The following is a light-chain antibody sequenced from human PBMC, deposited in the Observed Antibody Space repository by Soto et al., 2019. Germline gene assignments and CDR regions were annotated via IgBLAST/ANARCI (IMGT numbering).Light chain of an antibody. J-gene: IGKJ1*01. CDR1: QSISSY. Sequence: DIQMTQSPSSLSASVGDRVTITCRASQSISSYLNWYQQKPGKAPNLLIYAASSLQSGVPSRFSDSGSGTDFTLTISSLQPEDFATYYCQQSYSTPQGTCGQGTKGEIK. CDR3: QQSYSTPQGT. V-gene: IGKV1-39*01. CDR2: AAS.